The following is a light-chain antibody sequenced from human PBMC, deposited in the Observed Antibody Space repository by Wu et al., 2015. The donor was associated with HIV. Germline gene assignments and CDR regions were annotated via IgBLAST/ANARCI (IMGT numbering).Light chain of an antibody. CDR2: DAS. CDR3: QQRSNWPSWT. J-gene: IGKJ1*01. V-gene: IGKV3-11*01. CDR1: QSVSSY. Sequence: EIVLTQSPATLSLSPGERATLSCRASQSVSSYLAWYQQKPGQAPRLLIYDASNRATGIPARFSGSGSGTDFTLTISGLEPEDFAVYYCQQRSNWPSWTFGQGTKVEMK.